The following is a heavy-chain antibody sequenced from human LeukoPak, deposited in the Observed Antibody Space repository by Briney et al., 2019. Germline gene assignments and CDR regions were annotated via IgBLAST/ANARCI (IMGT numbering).Heavy chain of an antibody. CDR3: ARQTTVTHIDY. CDR2: IHHSGST. CDR1: GYSINSGYY. Sequence: SETLSLTCTVTGYSINSGYYWGWIRQPPGKGLEWIGSIHHSGSTYYNPSLESRVTISVDTSKNQFSLKLTSVTAADTAVYYCARQTTVTHIDYWGQGTLVTVSS. V-gene: IGHV4-38-2*02. J-gene: IGHJ4*02. D-gene: IGHD4-17*01.